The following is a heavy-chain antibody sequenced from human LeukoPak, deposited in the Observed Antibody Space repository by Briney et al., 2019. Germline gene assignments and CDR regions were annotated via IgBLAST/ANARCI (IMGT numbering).Heavy chain of an antibody. CDR2: ISSSGGST. CDR3: AKGRISGDAGLDY. J-gene: IGHJ4*02. CDR1: GFTFSNYA. V-gene: IGHV3-23*01. Sequence: GGSLRLSCAASGFTFSNYAMSWVRQAPGKGLEWVSGISSSGGSTYYADSVKGRFTISRDNSKNTLYLQMNSLRAEDTAVFYCAKGRISGDAGLDYWGQGTLVTVSS. D-gene: IGHD6-13*01.